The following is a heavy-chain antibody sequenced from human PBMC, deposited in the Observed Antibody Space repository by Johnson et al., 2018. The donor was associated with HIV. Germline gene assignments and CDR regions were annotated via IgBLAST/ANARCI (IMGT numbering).Heavy chain of an antibody. V-gene: IGHV3-11*04. CDR1: GFTFSDYY. CDR3: AKDVGNYWPDSFDI. D-gene: IGHD3-22*01. J-gene: IGHJ3*02. CDR2: ISSSGTSV. Sequence: QVLLVESGGGLVQPGGSLRLSCAASGFTFSDYYMSWIRQTPGKGLEWVSYISSSGTSVYYADSVKGRFTISRDNAKNSLYLQVNSLRAEDTAVYYCAKDVGNYWPDSFDIWGQGTMVTVSS.